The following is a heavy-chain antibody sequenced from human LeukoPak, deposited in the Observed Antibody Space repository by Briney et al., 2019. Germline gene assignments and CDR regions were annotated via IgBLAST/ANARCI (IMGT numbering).Heavy chain of an antibody. V-gene: IGHV3-23*01. D-gene: IGHD2-21*01. J-gene: IGHJ3*01. Sequence: GGSLRLSCAASGLTFSTYALRWVRQTPGKGLVWLSVISATGSTTYYADSVRGRFTISRDNSKNTLYLQMNSLRVEDTAVYYCAKDSQGDAFFLDDAFDLWGQGTIVTVSS. CDR2: ISATGSTT. CDR3: AKDSQGDAFFLDDAFDL. CDR1: GLTFSTYA.